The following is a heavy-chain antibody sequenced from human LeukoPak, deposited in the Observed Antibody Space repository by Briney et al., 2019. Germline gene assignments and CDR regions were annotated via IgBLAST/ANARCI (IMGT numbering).Heavy chain of an antibody. CDR1: GGTFSSYA. CDR3: ARDPPSTYGDYDM. Sequence: GASVKVSCEASGGTFSSYAISWVRQAPGQGLEWMGGIIPIFGTANYAQKFQGRVTITADESTSTAYMELSSLRSEDTAVYYCARDPPSTYGDYDMWGQGTLVTVSS. J-gene: IGHJ4*02. CDR2: IIPIFGTA. D-gene: IGHD4-17*01. V-gene: IGHV1-69*01.